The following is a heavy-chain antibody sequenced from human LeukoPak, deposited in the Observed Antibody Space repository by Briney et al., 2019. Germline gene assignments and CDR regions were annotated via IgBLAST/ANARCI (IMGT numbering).Heavy chain of an antibody. D-gene: IGHD3-22*01. Sequence: GASVKVSCKASGYTFTGYYMHWVRQAPGQGLEWMGWINPNSGGTNYAQKFQGRVTMTRDTSISTAYMELSRLRSDDTAVYYCARDYYDSSGYSFFGSGARGPLATVS. J-gene: IGHJ4*02. CDR1: GYTFTGYY. V-gene: IGHV1-2*02. CDR3: ARDYYDSSGYSFFGS. CDR2: INPNSGGT.